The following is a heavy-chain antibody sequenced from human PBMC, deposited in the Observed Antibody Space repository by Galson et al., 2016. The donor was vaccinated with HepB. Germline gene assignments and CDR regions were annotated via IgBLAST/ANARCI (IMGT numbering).Heavy chain of an antibody. CDR2: INSIRITM. Sequence: SLRLSCAASGFTFSNYNMNWVRQAPGKGLEWVSYINSIRITMCYTDSVKGRFTISRDNARNSLYLHMNSLRDEDTAVYYCARGLRYFDLWGRGTLVTVSS. CDR3: ARGLRYFDL. J-gene: IGHJ2*01. CDR1: GFTFSNYN. V-gene: IGHV3-48*02.